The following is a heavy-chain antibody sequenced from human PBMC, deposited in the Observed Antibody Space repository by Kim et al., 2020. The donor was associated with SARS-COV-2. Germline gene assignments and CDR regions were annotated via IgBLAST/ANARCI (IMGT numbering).Heavy chain of an antibody. J-gene: IGHJ5*02. CDR1: GYTFKSYA. Sequence: ASVKVSCKASGYTFKSYAIHWVRQVLGQRLEWMGWINAANGNTKYAQNLQDRVTITRDTSANTAYMELSSLRSEDTALYYCARDGQVNSETTMNLNWFDPWGQGTLVTVST. V-gene: IGHV1-3*01. D-gene: IGHD5-18*01. CDR2: INAANGNT. CDR3: ARDGQVNSETTMNLNWFDP.